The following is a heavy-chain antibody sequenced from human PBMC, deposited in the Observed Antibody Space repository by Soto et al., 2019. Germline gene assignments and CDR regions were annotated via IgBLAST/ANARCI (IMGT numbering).Heavy chain of an antibody. Sequence: GGSLRLSCATSGFTFSSYEMNWVRQAPGKGLEWVSYISSSGSTIYYADSVKGRFTISRDNAKNSLYLQMDSLRAEDTAVYYCARDQGAGSFFPYYYGMDVWGQGTTVTV. D-gene: IGHD1-26*01. CDR1: GFTFSSYE. CDR2: ISSSGSTI. J-gene: IGHJ6*02. V-gene: IGHV3-48*03. CDR3: ARDQGAGSFFPYYYGMDV.